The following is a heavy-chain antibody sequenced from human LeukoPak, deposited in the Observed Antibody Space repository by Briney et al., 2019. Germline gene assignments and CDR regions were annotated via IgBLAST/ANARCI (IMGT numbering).Heavy chain of an antibody. CDR3: ASISFGDRDPDALDI. J-gene: IGHJ3*02. Sequence: SETLSLTCTVSGGSISSYYWSWIRQPPGKGLEWIGYIYYSGSTNYNPSLKSRVTISVDTSKNQFSLKLSSVTAADTAVYYCASISFGDRDPDALDIWGQGTMVTVSS. D-gene: IGHD3-10*01. CDR2: IYYSGST. CDR1: GGSISSYY. V-gene: IGHV4-59*01.